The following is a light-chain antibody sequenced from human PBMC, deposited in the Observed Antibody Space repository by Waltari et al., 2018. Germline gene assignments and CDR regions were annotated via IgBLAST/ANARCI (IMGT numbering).Light chain of an antibody. Sequence: DIQLTQSPSTLSASVGNRVTITCRASRSIRSYVAWYQQKPGKAPKLLIHEASTLETGVPSTFSGSESGTEFTLTISSLQPDDVATYYCQQYSTNSLTFGGGTKVEIK. CDR3: QQYSTNSLT. CDR2: EAS. CDR1: RSIRSY. J-gene: IGKJ4*01. V-gene: IGKV1-5*03.